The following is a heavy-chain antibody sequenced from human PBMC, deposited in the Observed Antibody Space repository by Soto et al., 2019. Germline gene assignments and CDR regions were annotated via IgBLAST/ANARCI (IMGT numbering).Heavy chain of an antibody. V-gene: IGHV1-69*02. D-gene: IGHD3-10*01. Sequence: QVQLVQSGAEVKKPGSSVRVSCTASGDTFNFYTISWVRQVPGQGPEWMGRIIPMLGMSNYAQKFQGRVTLIPDQXTSTVYMNLSGLTSEDTAVYYCATNYGSGSTHFDYWGQGTLVTVSS. J-gene: IGHJ4*02. CDR1: GDTFNFYT. CDR2: IIPMLGMS. CDR3: ATNYGSGSTHFDY.